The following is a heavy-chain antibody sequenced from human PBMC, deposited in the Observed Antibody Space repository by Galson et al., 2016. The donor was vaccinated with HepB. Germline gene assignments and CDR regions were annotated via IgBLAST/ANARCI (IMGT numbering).Heavy chain of an antibody. CDR1: GLRFDDHA. V-gene: IGHV3-9*01. J-gene: IGHJ4*02. CDR3: AKGIVAVRNGRGFDY. D-gene: IGHD6-6*01. CDR2: ISWNSGRI. Sequence: SLRLSCAASGLRFDDHAMHWVRQAPGKGLEWVAGISWNSGRIGYADSVKGRFTISRDNAKNSLYLQMNSLRPEDTALYYGAKGIVAVRNGRGFDYWGQGTLVTVSS.